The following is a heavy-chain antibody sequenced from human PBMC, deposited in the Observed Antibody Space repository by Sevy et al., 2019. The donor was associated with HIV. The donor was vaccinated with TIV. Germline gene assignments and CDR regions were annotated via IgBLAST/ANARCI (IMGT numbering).Heavy chain of an antibody. D-gene: IGHD3-22*01. Sequence: ASVKVSCKASGYTFTGYYMHWVRQAPGQGLEWMGRINPNSGGTNYAQKFQGRVTMTRDTSISTAYMELSRLRSDDTAVYYCATHYLTLITMRGGAFDIWGQGTMVTVSS. CDR2: INPNSGGT. J-gene: IGHJ3*02. CDR3: ATHYLTLITMRGGAFDI. V-gene: IGHV1-2*06. CDR1: GYTFTGYY.